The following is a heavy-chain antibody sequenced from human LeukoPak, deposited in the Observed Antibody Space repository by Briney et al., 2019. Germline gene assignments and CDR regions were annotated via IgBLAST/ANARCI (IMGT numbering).Heavy chain of an antibody. CDR3: ARPNWARRYFDY. CDR2: IYPFDSES. Sequence: GESLKISCKVSGYSLTNYGIGWVRQMPGKGLEWMGIIYPFDSESRYSPSFQGQVTISADKSITTAYLQWSSLKASDTAMYYCARPNWARRYFDYWGQGTLVTVSS. D-gene: IGHD7-27*01. CDR1: GYSLTNYG. J-gene: IGHJ4*02. V-gene: IGHV5-51*01.